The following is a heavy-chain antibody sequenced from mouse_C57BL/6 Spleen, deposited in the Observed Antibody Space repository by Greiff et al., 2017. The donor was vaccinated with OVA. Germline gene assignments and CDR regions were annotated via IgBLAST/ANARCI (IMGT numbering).Heavy chain of an antibody. V-gene: IGHV1-85*01. J-gene: IGHJ3*01. CDR2: IYPRDGST. Sequence: QVQLKESGPELVKPGASVKLSCKASGYTFTSYDITWVKQRPGQGLEWIGWIYPRDGSTKYNEKFKGKATLTVDTSSSTAYMELHSLTSEDSAVYFCARWYYGSSSAWFAYWGQGTLVTVSA. CDR1: GYTFTSYD. CDR3: ARWYYGSSSAWFAY. D-gene: IGHD1-1*01.